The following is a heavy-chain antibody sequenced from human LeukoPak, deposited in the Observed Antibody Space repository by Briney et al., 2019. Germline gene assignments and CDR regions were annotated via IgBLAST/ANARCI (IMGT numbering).Heavy chain of an antibody. CDR1: GYTFTSYG. J-gene: IGHJ4*02. D-gene: IGHD3-3*01. Sequence: ASVKVSCKASGYTFTSYGISWVRQAPGQGLEWMGWISAYNGNTNYAQKLQGRVTMTTDTSTSTAYMELRSLRSDDTAVYYCARDMYNYGFWSGQDYWGQGTLVTVSS. CDR2: ISAYNGNT. CDR3: ARDMYNYGFWSGQDY. V-gene: IGHV1-18*01.